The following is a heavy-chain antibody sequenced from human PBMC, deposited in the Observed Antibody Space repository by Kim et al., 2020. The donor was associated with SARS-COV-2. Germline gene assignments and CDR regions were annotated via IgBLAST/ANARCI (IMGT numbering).Heavy chain of an antibody. J-gene: IGHJ5*02. D-gene: IGHD3-10*01. CDR1: GGSISSHY. Sequence: PETLSLTCTVSGGSISSHYWSWIRQPPGKGLEWIGYIYYSGSTNYNPSLKSRVTISVDTSKNQFSLKLSSVTAADTAVYYCARDRGLLWFGEFDPWGQGT. CDR2: IYYSGST. V-gene: IGHV4-59*11. CDR3: ARDRGLLWFGEFDP.